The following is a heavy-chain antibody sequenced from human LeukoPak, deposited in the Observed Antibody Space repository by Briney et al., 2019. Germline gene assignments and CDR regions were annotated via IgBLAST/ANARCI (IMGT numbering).Heavy chain of an antibody. J-gene: IGHJ4*02. CDR3: ARRDTTGWFHHFDY. CDR1: GFTFSSYG. D-gene: IGHD6-19*01. Sequence: GGSLRLSCAASGFTFSSYGMHWVRQAPGKGLEWVAFIRYDGNNKYYADSVKGRFTISRDNSKNTLYLQMNSLRGEDTAVYYCARRDTTGWFHHFDYWGQGTLVTVSS. CDR2: IRYDGNNK. V-gene: IGHV3-30*02.